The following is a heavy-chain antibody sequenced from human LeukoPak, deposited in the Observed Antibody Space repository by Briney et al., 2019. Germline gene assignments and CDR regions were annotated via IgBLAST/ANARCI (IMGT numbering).Heavy chain of an antibody. CDR2: ISSSSSTI. CDR3: ARDVGEGLDGSGSYYNLPYYYYYMDV. V-gene: IGHV3-48*04. J-gene: IGHJ6*03. D-gene: IGHD3-10*01. Sequence: GGSLRLSCAASGFTFSSYSMNWVRQAPGKGLEWVSYISSSSSTIYYADSVKGRFTISRDNAKNSLYLQMNSLRAEDTAVYYCARDVGEGLDGSGSYYNLPYYYYYMDVWGKGTTVTVSS. CDR1: GFTFSSYS.